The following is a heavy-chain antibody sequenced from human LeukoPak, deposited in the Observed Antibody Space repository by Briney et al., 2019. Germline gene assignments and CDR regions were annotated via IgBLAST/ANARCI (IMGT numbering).Heavy chain of an antibody. V-gene: IGHV3-23*01. Sequence: GGSLRLSCAASGFTFSSYAMSWVRQAPGKGLEWVSAISGGGGSTYSANSVKGRFTISRDNPKNTLYLQMNSLRAEDTAVYYCATNLRLDYFDYWGQGTLVTVSS. D-gene: IGHD2-2*03. CDR1: GFTFSSYA. CDR2: ISGGGGST. J-gene: IGHJ4*02. CDR3: ATNLRLDYFDY.